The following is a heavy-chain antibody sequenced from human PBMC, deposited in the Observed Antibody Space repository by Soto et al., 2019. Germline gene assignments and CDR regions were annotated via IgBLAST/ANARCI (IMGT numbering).Heavy chain of an antibody. CDR2: ISSSGSTI. D-gene: IGHD3-16*02. V-gene: IGHV3-48*03. J-gene: IGHJ4*02. CDR1: GFTFSSYE. Sequence: PGGSLRLSCAASGFTFSSYEMNWVHQAPGKGLEWVSYISSSGSTIYYADSVKGRFTISRDNAKNSLYLQMNSLRAEDTAVYYCARVEYDYVWGSYRSLDYWGQGTLVTVSS. CDR3: ARVEYDYVWGSYRSLDY.